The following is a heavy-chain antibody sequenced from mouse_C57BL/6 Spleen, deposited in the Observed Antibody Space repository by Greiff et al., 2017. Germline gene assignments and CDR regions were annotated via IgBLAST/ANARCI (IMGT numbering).Heavy chain of an antibody. Sequence: VQLQESGAELARPGASVKLSCKASGYTFTSYGISWVKQRTGQGLEWIGEIYPRSGNTYYNEKFKGKATLTADKSSSTAYMELRSLTSEDSAVYFCARGYYGSSHGAMDYWGQGTSVTVSS. V-gene: IGHV1-81*01. CDR1: GYTFTSYG. CDR3: ARGYYGSSHGAMDY. CDR2: IYPRSGNT. D-gene: IGHD1-1*01. J-gene: IGHJ4*01.